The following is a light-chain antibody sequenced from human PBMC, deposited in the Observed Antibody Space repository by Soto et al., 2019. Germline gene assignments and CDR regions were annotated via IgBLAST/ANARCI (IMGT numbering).Light chain of an antibody. V-gene: IGLV2-8*01. CDR3: SSFVGAPVI. CDR2: EVN. Sequence: QSVLTQPPSASGSPGQSVTIPCAGTSTDVGEYNYVSWYQQHPGKVPKLIIFEVNKRPSGVPDRFSGSKSGDTASLTVSGLQAEDEADYYCSSFVGAPVIFGGGTKVTAL. J-gene: IGLJ2*01. CDR1: STDVGEYNY.